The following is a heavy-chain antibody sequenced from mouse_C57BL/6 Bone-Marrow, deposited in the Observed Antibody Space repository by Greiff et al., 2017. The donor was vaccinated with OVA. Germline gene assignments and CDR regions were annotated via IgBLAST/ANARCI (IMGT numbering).Heavy chain of an antibody. Sequence: VQLQQSGAELVRPGASVTLSCKASGYTFTDYEMHWVKQTPVHGLEWIGAIDPETGGTAYNQKFKGKATLTADKSSSTAYMELRSLTSEDSAVYFCARRGKTLSWFAYWGQGTLVTVSA. CDR1: GYTFTDYE. J-gene: IGHJ3*01. CDR2: IDPETGGT. CDR3: ARRGKTLSWFAY. D-gene: IGHD1-1*01. V-gene: IGHV1-15*01.